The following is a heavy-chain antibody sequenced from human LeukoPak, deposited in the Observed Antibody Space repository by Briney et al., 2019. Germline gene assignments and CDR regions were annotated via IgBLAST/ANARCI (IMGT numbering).Heavy chain of an antibody. D-gene: IGHD1-26*01. Sequence: PRASVKVSCKASGGTFSSYAISWVRQAPGQGLEWMGGIIPIFGTANYAQKFQGRVTITADESTSTAYMELSSLRSEDTAVYYCASSSISRSYYPFDYWGQGTLVTVSS. V-gene: IGHV1-69*01. J-gene: IGHJ4*02. CDR2: IIPIFGTA. CDR3: ASSSISRSYYPFDY. CDR1: GGTFSSYA.